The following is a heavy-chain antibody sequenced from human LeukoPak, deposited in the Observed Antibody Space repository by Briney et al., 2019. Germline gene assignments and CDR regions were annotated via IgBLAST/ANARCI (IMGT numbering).Heavy chain of an antibody. J-gene: IGHJ3*02. V-gene: IGHV3-23*01. CDR1: GFSFTTHA. D-gene: IGHD1-26*01. CDR3: AREGLIEPSTIGGFDI. CDR2: ISGSGGST. Sequence: GGSLRLSCVASGFSFTTHAMGWVRQAPGKGLEWVSHISGSGGSTKYSGSVKGRFTISRDNSKNTLYLQINSLGVEDTAVYYCAREGLIEPSTIGGFDIWGQGTMVTVSS.